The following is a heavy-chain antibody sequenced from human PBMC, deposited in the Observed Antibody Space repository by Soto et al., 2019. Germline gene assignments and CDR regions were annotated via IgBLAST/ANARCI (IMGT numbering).Heavy chain of an antibody. J-gene: IGHJ4*02. V-gene: IGHV1-46*01. D-gene: IGHD5-18*01. CDR3: ARGGYSYGYALWYFDY. Sequence: AASVKVSCKASGYTFTSYYMHWVRQAPGQGLEWMGIINPSGGSTSYAQKFQGRVTMTRDTSTSTVYMELSSLRSEDTAVYYCARGGYSYGYALWYFDYWGQGTLVTVSS. CDR2: INPSGGST. CDR1: GYTFTSYY.